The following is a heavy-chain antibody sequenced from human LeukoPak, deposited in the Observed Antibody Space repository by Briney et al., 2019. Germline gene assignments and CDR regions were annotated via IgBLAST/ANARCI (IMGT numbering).Heavy chain of an antibody. Sequence: PGGSLRLSCAASGFTFSSYWMSWVRQAPGKGLEWVANIKQDGSEKYYVDSVKGRFTISRDNAKNSLYLQMNSLRAEDTAVYYCARDQLRFLEWPHLYYYMDVWGQGTLVTVSS. CDR1: GFTFSSYW. CDR2: IKQDGSEK. J-gene: IGHJ6*03. CDR3: ARDQLRFLEWPHLYYYMDV. V-gene: IGHV3-7*01. D-gene: IGHD3-3*01.